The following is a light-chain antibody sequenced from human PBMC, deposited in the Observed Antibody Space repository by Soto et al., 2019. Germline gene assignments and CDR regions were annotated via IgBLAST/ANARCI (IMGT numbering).Light chain of an antibody. J-gene: IGKJ1*01. CDR1: QSISSY. V-gene: IGKV1-39*01. CDR3: QQSYSTPWT. CDR2: AAS. Sequence: IQMTQSPSTLSASVGDRVTITCRASQSISSYLNWYQQKPGKAPKLLIYAASSLQSGVPSRFSGSGSGTDFPLTISSLQPEDFATYYCQQSYSTPWTFGQGTKV.